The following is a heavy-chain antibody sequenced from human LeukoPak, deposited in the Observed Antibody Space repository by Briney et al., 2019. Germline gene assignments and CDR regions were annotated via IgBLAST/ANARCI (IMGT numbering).Heavy chain of an antibody. D-gene: IGHD1-20*01. J-gene: IGHJ4*02. CDR2: IYYSGST. CDR3: ARGGPYNWNPVSY. CDR1: GGSISNYY. Sequence: SETLSLTCTVSGGSISNYYWSWIRQPPGKGLEWIGYIYYSGSTNYNPSLKSRVTISVDTSKNQFSLKLSSVTAADTAVYYCARGGPYNWNPVSYWGQGTLVTVSS. V-gene: IGHV4-59*01.